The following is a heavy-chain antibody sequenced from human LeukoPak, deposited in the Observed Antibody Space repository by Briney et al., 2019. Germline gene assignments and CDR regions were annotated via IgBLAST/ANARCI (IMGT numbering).Heavy chain of an antibody. V-gene: IGHV4-59*01. CDR1: GGSISPYY. CDR2: IYYSGST. Sequence: SETLSLTCSLSGGSISPYYWSWIRQPPGKGLEWIGYIYYSGSTNYNPSLKSRVTISVDTSKNQFSLKLSSVTAADTAVYYCARDKGPPAGRAFDIWGQGTIVTVSS. CDR3: ARDKGPPAGRAFDI. J-gene: IGHJ3*02. D-gene: IGHD6-25*01.